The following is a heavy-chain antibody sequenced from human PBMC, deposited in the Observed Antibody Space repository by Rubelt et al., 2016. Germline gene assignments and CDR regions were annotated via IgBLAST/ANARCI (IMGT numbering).Heavy chain of an antibody. Sequence: QLQLQESGPGLVKPSETLSLTCTVSGGSISSRSCYWGWIRQPPGKGLEWIGSIYYSGNTYYNPSLKSRVTISVDTSKNQVSHKVTAVTAADTAVYYCARGLQAVTGWGQGALGTVSS. CDR2: IYYSGNT. J-gene: IGHJ4*02. V-gene: IGHV4-39*01. CDR3: ARGLQAVTG. D-gene: IGHD4-17*01. CDR1: GGSISSRSCY.